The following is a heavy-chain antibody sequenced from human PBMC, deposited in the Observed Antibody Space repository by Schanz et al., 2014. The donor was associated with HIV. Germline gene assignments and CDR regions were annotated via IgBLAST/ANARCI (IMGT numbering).Heavy chain of an antibody. CDR3: ARGRRDVSMIILYWFDP. D-gene: IGHD3-22*01. J-gene: IGHJ5*02. Sequence: QVPLVQSGAEVQKPGASVKVSCKASGYSFTSYDINWVRQATGQGLEWMGWVNPKSGNTGYAQKFQGRVTMTRNTSISTAYMELSSLTSEDTAVYYCARGRRDVSMIILYWFDPWGQGTLVTVSS. CDR2: VNPKSGNT. V-gene: IGHV1-8*02. CDR1: GYSFTSYD.